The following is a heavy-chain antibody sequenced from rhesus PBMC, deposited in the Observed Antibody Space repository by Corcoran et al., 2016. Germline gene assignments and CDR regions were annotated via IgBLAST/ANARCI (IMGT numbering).Heavy chain of an antibody. D-gene: IGHD4-23*01. CDR2: IDDGGSSA. V-gene: IGHV3S5*01. J-gene: IGHJ4*01. CDR1: GFTFSSYA. Sequence: EVQLVETGGGLVQPGGSLKFSCAASGFTFSSYAMSWVRQAPGKGLVWVSIIDDGGSSASTTYSVKCRFTISIDNSKNALSLQMNSLRAEDTAVYYCAKGQYNNCESYFDYWGRGVLVTVSS. CDR3: AKGQYNNCESYFDY.